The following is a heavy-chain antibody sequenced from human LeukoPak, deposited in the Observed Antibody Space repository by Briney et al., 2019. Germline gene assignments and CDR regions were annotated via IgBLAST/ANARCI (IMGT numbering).Heavy chain of an antibody. CDR1: GFTFSSYG. J-gene: IGHJ2*01. D-gene: IGHD1-26*01. V-gene: IGHV3-33*01. CDR2: IWYDGSNK. Sequence: GGSLRLSCAASGFTFSSYGMHWVRQAPGKGLEWVAVIWYDGSNKYYADSVKGRFTLSRDNSKNTLYLQMNSLRAEDTAVYYCARDRGIVGATIWYFDLWGRGTLVTVSS. CDR3: ARDRGIVGATIWYFDL.